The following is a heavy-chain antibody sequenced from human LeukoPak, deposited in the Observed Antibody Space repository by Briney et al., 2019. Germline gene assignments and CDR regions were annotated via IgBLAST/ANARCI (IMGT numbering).Heavy chain of an antibody. CDR3: AFYYYYGMDV. Sequence: PGGSLRLSCAASGFTFSNYAMRWVRQAPGKGLEWVSSISGSSSYIYYADSVKGRFTISRDNAKKSLYLQMSSLRAEDTAVYYCAFYYYYGMDVWGQGTTVTVSS. CDR2: ISGSSSYI. CDR1: GFTFSNYA. J-gene: IGHJ6*02. V-gene: IGHV3-21*01.